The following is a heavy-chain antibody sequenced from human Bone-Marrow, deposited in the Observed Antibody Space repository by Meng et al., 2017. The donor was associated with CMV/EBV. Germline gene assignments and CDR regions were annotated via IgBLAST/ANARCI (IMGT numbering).Heavy chain of an antibody. CDR3: AREGALAGKGGGFDP. D-gene: IGHD6-19*01. CDR1: GFIFSSYG. V-gene: IGHV3-30*02. J-gene: IGHJ5*02. CDR2: IRYDGSNK. Sequence: GGSLRLSCAASGFIFSSYGMHWVRQAPGKGLEWVAFIRYDGSNKYYADSVKGRFTISRDNSKNTLYLQMNSLRAEDTALYYCAREGALAGKGGGFDPWGQGTLVTVSS.